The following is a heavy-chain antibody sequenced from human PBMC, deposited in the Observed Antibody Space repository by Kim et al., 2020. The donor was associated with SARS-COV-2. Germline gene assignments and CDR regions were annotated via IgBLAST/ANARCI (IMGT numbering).Heavy chain of an antibody. CDR1: GFTFSSYD. J-gene: IGHJ6*02. D-gene: IGHD3-9*01. V-gene: IGHV3-13*04. Sequence: GGSLRLSCAASGFTFSSYDMHWVRQATGKGLEWVSAIGTAGDTYYPGSVKGRFTISRENAKNSLYLQMNSLRAGDTAVYYCARGGTTYYDILTGYRYYYYGMDVWGQGTTVTVSS. CDR3: ARGGTTYYDILTGYRYYYYGMDV. CDR2: IGTAGDT.